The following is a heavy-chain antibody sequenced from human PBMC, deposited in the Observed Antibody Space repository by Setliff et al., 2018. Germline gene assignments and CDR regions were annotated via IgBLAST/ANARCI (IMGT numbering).Heavy chain of an antibody. Sequence: SETLSLTCTVSGGSISSYYWSWIRQPPGKGLEWIGYISYSGSTNYNPSLKSRVTISVDTSKNQFCLQLSSVTAADTAVYYCARHHGDTAMVRGAFDFWGQGTMVTVSS. CDR2: ISYSGST. J-gene: IGHJ3*01. CDR1: GGSISSYY. V-gene: IGHV4-59*08. D-gene: IGHD5-18*01. CDR3: ARHHGDTAMVRGAFDF.